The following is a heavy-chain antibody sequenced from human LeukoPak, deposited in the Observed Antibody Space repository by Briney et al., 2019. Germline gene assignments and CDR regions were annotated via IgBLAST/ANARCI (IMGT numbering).Heavy chain of an antibody. CDR3: ARGLKGRLYYPS. Sequence: SETLSLTCTVSGYSISSGYYWGWIRQPPGRGLEWIANIYHSGLIYYNPSLKSRVTISVDTSKNQFSLKLSSVTAADTAVYYCARGLKGRLYYPSWGQGTLVTVSS. D-gene: IGHD3-10*01. J-gene: IGHJ5*02. CDR1: GYSISSGYY. V-gene: IGHV4-38-2*02. CDR2: IYHSGLI.